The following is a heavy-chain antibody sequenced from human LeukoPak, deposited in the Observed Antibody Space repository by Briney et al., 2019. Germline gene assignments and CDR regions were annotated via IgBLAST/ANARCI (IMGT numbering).Heavy chain of an antibody. Sequence: SETLSLTCAVYGGSFSTDYWSWIRQPPGQGLEWIGEINHSGRTNYNPSLKSRVTISVDTSKIQFAPKLSSVTAADTAVYYCARTGELVGYFDLWGRGTLVTVSS. CDR2: INHSGRT. CDR1: GGSFSTDY. CDR3: ARTGELVGYFDL. V-gene: IGHV4-34*01. D-gene: IGHD1-26*01. J-gene: IGHJ2*01.